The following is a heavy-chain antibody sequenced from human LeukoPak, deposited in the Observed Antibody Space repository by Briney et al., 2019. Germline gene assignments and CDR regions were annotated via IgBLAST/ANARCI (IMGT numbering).Heavy chain of an antibody. CDR3: ARSHMYGDYGEDI. J-gene: IGHJ3*02. V-gene: IGHV3-48*04. Sequence: GGSLRLSCAASGFTFNTYGMNWFRQAPGRGLEWISYINSVGGTTFYADSVKGRFTISRDNANNTLYLQMNSLRAEDAATYYCARSHMYGDYGEDIWGHGTVVAVSS. D-gene: IGHD4-17*01. CDR1: GFTFNTYG. CDR2: INSVGGTT.